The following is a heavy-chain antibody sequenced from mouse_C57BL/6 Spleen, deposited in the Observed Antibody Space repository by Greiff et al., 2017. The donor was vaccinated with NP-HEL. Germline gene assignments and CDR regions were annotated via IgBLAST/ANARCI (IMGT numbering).Heavy chain of an antibody. D-gene: IGHD1-1*01. CDR3: AKAVTTVYAMDY. J-gene: IGHJ4*01. Sequence: VKLMESGPGLVQPSQSLSITCTVSGFSLTSYGVHWVRQSPGKGLEWLGVIWRGGSTDYNAAFMSRLSITKDNSKSQVFFKMNSLQADDTAIYYCAKAVTTVYAMDYWGQGTSVTVSS. V-gene: IGHV2-5*01. CDR2: IWRGGST. CDR1: GFSLTSYG.